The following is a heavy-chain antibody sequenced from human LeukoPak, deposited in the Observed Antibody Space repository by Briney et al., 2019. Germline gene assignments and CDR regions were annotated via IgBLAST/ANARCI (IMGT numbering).Heavy chain of an antibody. CDR3: ARHEGGDIVVVSGFEY. CDR2: IYPGDSDT. Sequence: GESLKISCKGSGYSFTSYWIAWVRQMPGKGLEWMGIIYPGDSDTRYSPSFQGQVTISADKSISTAYLQWNSLKASDTAMYYCARHEGGDIVVVSGFEYWGQGTLVTVSS. J-gene: IGHJ4*02. D-gene: IGHD2-2*01. V-gene: IGHV5-51*01. CDR1: GYSFTSYW.